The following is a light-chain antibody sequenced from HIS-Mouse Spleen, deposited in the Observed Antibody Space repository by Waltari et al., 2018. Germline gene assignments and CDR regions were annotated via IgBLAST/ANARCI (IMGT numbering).Light chain of an antibody. CDR1: QSISSY. CDR3: QQSYSTLWT. CDR2: AAS. Sequence: DIQMTKPPSSLSASVGDRVTITCRASQSISSYLNWYQQKPGKAPKLLIYAASSLQSGVPSRFSGSGSGTDFTLTISSLQPEDFATYYCQQSYSTLWTFGQGTKVEIK. J-gene: IGKJ1*01. V-gene: IGKV1-39*01.